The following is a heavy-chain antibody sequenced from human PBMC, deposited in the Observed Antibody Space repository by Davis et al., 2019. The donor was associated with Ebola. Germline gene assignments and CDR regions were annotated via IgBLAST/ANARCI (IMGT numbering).Heavy chain of an antibody. Sequence: ASVKVSCKASGYTFTSYAMHWVRQAPGQRLEWMGWINAGNGNTKYSQKFQGRVTITRDTSASTAYMELSSLRSEDTAVYYCARDTYYYGSGSYYNLFDPWGQGTLVTVSS. CDR3: ARDTYYYGSGSYYNLFDP. D-gene: IGHD3-10*01. CDR1: GYTFTSYA. J-gene: IGHJ5*02. V-gene: IGHV1-3*01. CDR2: INAGNGNT.